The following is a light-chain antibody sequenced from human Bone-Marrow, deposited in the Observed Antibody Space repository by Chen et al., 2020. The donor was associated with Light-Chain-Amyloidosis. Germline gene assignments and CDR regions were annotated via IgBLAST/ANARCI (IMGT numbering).Light chain of an antibody. J-gene: IGLJ2*01. V-gene: IGLV3-25*03. Sequence: SYELTQPPSVAVSPGQTARITCSGDDLPTKYAYCYQQKPGPAPVLVIHRDTERPSGISERFSCSSSGTTATLTISGVQAEDEADYHCQSADSSGTYEVIFGGGTKLTVL. CDR2: RDT. CDR3: QSADSSGTYEVI. CDR1: DLPTKY.